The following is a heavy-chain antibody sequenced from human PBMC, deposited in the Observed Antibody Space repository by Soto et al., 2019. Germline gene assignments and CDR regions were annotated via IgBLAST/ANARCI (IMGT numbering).Heavy chain of an antibody. V-gene: IGHV1-46*01. CDR2: INPSGGST. D-gene: IGHD2-2*01. CDR3: MILGDIVVVPAAILSKGDFDY. Sequence: ASVKVSCKASGYTFTSYYMHWVRQAPGQGLEWMGIINPSGGSTSYAQKFQGRVTMTRDTSTSTVYMELSSLSSEDTAVYYCMILGDIVVVPAAILSKGDFDYWGQGTLVTVSS. J-gene: IGHJ4*02. CDR1: GYTFTSYY.